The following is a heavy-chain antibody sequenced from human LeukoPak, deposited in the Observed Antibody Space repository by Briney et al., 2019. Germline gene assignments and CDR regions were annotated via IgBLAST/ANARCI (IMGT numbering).Heavy chain of an antibody. CDR3: AREEARDGSTGYYFDY. D-gene: IGHD5-24*01. V-gene: IGHV1-46*01. CDR2: INPRYGST. Sequence: ASAKVSCKASGYTFSNYHIHWVRQAPGQGIEWMGIINPRYGSTTYAQNFQGRVTMTRDMSTSTVYMELSSLRSEDTAVYYCAREEARDGSTGYYFDYWGQGTLLTVSS. CDR1: GYTFSNYH. J-gene: IGHJ4*02.